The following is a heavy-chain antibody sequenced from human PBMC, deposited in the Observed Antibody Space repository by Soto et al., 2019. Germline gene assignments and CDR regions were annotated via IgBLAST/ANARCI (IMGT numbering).Heavy chain of an antibody. CDR2: ISGSGGST. CDR3: AKDYRGRRYCSSTSCYRPFDY. D-gene: IGHD2-2*01. J-gene: IGHJ4*02. V-gene: IGHV3-23*01. Sequence: EVQLLESGGGLVQPGGSLRLSCAASGFTLSSYAMSWVRQAPGKGLEWVSAISGSGGSTYYADSVKGRFTISRDNSKNTLYLQMNSLRAEDTAVYYCAKDYRGRRYCSSTSCYRPFDYWGQGTLVTVSS. CDR1: GFTLSSYA.